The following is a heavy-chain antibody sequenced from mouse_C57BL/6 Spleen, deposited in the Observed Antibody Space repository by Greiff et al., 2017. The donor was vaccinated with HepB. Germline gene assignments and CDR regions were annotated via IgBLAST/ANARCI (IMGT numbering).Heavy chain of an antibody. J-gene: IGHJ1*03. CDR1: GYAFSSYW. CDR2: IYPGDGDT. V-gene: IGHV1-80*01. Sequence: VQLVESGAELVKPGASVKISCKASGYAFSSYWMNWVKQRPGKGLEWIGQIYPGDGDTNYNGKFKGKATLTADKSSSTAYMQLSSLTSEDSAVYFCAREADYYGSSHWYFDVWGTGTTVTVSS. CDR3: AREADYYGSSHWYFDV. D-gene: IGHD1-1*01.